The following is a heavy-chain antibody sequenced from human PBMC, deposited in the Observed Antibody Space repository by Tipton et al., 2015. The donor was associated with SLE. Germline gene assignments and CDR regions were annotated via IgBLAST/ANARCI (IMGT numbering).Heavy chain of an antibody. D-gene: IGHD4-17*01. J-gene: IGHJ4*02. CDR2: ISAYNGNT. CDR3: ALSSDYGDYCQLDY. Sequence: QLVQSGAEVKKPGASVKVSCKASGYSFISYGVSWVRKAPGQGLEWMGWISAYNGNTNYPQKLQGRVTMTTATSTSTAYMELRSLRSDDTAVFYCALSSDYGDYCQLDYWGQGTLVTVSS. CDR1: GYSFISYG. V-gene: IGHV1-18*01.